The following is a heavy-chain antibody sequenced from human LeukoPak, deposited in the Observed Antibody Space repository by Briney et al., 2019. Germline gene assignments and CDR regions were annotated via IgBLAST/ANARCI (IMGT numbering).Heavy chain of an antibody. D-gene: IGHD5-24*01. CDR1: GFTFSSYD. CDR2: MSGDTYNE. Sequence: PGGSLRLSCAASGFTFSSYDMPWVRQAPGKGLEWVAFMSGDTYNEDYADSVKGRFTISRANSKKTLYLQINSLRIEDTALYYCAREGEGRWLRDWGQGVLVTVSS. CDR3: AREGEGRWLRD. J-gene: IGHJ4*02. V-gene: IGHV3-30*03.